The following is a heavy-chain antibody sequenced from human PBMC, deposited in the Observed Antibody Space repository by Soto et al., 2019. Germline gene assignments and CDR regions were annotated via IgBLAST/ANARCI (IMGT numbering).Heavy chain of an antibody. D-gene: IGHD3-10*01. CDR2: IYYSGST. V-gene: IGHV4-31*03. Sequence: SETLSLTCTVSGGSISSGGYYWSWIRQHPGKGLEWIGYIYYSGSTYYNPSLKSRVTISVDTSKNQFSLKLSSVTAADTAVYYCARGFGFYYGSGPFDYWGQGTLVTVSS. CDR1: GGSISSGGYY. J-gene: IGHJ4*02. CDR3: ARGFGFYYGSGPFDY.